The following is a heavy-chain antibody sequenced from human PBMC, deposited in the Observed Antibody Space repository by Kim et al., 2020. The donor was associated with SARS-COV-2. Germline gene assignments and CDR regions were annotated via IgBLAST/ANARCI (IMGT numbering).Heavy chain of an antibody. Sequence: YSPSLKSRLTISVGTSKNQFSLKLTSVTAADTAVYYCARKKYYDSGGFDYWGQGSLVTVSS. V-gene: IGHV4-4*09. D-gene: IGHD3-22*01. CDR3: ARKKYYDSGGFDY. J-gene: IGHJ4*02.